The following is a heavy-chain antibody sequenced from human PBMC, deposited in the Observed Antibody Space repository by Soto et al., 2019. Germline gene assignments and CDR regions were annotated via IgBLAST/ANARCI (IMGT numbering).Heavy chain of an antibody. J-gene: IGHJ6*02. CDR2: FIPMFNRP. CDR3: ARGQFHHVSNYYYALDV. Sequence: VQLVQSGAEVQKPGSSVKVSCKASGGTFSSYAISWVRQAPGQGLEWMGGFIPMFNRPHSARKFQGRVTSTADESTSTAYMDPSSLRSEDTAVYYCARGQFHHVSNYYYALDVWCQGTTVPVSS. V-gene: IGHV1-69*01. CDR1: GGTFSSYA.